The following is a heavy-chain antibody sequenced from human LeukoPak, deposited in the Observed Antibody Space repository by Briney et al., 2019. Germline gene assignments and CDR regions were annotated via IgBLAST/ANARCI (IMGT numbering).Heavy chain of an antibody. CDR1: GFTFTHFG. J-gene: IGHJ4*02. D-gene: IGHD1-26*01. V-gene: IGHV3-30*02. CDR3: AKIVGSGSRTF. CDR2: IQYDGIDK. Sequence: GGSLRPSCLASGFTFTHFGMHWVRQAPGKGLEWVTFIQYDGIDKYYADSVKGRFSISRDDSKNTIYLQMNSLKPEDTAVYYCAKIVGSGSRTFWGQGTLVIVSS.